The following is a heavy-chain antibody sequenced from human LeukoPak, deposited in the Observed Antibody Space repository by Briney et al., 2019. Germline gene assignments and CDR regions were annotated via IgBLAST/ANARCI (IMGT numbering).Heavy chain of an antibody. Sequence: GGSLRLSCAASGFPFYDYGMNWVRQAPGKGVQWVAGVTSNAGTITYADSVKGRFTISRDNAKNSLYLQMNSLRAEDTAVYYCARSPPDYDILTISLDYWGQGTLVTVSS. CDR1: GFPFYDYG. D-gene: IGHD3-9*01. CDR2: VTSNAGTI. J-gene: IGHJ4*02. CDR3: ARSPPDYDILTISLDY. V-gene: IGHV3-20*04.